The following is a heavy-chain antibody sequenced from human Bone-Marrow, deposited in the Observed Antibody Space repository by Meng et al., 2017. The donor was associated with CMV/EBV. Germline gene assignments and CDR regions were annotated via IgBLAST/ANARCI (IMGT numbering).Heavy chain of an antibody. V-gene: IGHV1-18*01. J-gene: IGHJ4*02. D-gene: IGHD2/OR15-2a*01. CDR1: EYTFTSYG. CDR3: ATGPTHENFDF. Sequence: ASVKVSCKASEYTFTSYGINWLRQAPGQGLEWMGWISPYNGDTNYAPSLQARVTLTADTSTSTAYMDLRSLGSDDTAVYYCATGPTHENFDFWGQGTLVTVSS. CDR2: ISPYNGDT.